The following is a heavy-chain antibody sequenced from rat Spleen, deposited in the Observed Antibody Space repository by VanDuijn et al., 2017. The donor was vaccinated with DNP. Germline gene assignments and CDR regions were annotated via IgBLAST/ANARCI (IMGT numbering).Heavy chain of an antibody. Sequence: EVQLVESGGGLVQPGRSLKLSCAASGFTFSYYDMAWVRQAPTKGLECVASISTSGDGTYYRDSVKGRFTVSRDNAKSTLYLQMNSLRSEDMATYYCVRWNSGHFDYWGQGVMVTVSS. V-gene: IGHV5-25*01. J-gene: IGHJ2*01. CDR2: ISTSGDGT. D-gene: IGHD4-3*01. CDR1: GFTFSYYD. CDR3: VRWNSGHFDY.